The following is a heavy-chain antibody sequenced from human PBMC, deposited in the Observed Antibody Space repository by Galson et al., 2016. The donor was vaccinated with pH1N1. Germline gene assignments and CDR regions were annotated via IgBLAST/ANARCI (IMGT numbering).Heavy chain of an antibody. Sequence: TLSLTCTVSGGSISSGGYYWSWIRQHPGKGLEWIGYIYYSGSTYYNPSLKSRVTISVDTSRNQFSLKLSSATAADTAVYYCARNGNYYDSSGYYYSGVWAFDIWGQGTMVTVSS. CDR3: ARNGNYYDSSGYYYSGVWAFDI. D-gene: IGHD3-22*01. CDR1: GGSISSGGYY. J-gene: IGHJ3*02. CDR2: IYYSGST. V-gene: IGHV4-31*03.